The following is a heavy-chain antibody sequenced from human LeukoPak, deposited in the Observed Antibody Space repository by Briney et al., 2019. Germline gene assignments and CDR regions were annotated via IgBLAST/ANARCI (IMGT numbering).Heavy chain of an antibody. CDR1: GFTFDDYG. V-gene: IGHV3-7*01. CDR2: IKQDGSEK. CDR3: ARDGDLRGFDY. Sequence: GGSLRLSCAASGFTFDDYGMSWVRQAPGKGLEWVANIKQDGSEKYYVDSVKGRFTISRDNAKNSLYLQMNSLRAEDTAVYYCARDGDLRGFDYWGQGTLVTVSS. J-gene: IGHJ4*02. D-gene: IGHD5/OR15-5a*01.